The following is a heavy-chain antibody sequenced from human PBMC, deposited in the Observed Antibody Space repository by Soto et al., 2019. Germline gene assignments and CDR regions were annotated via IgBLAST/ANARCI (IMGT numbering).Heavy chain of an antibody. D-gene: IGHD3-3*01. CDR3: ATDQGNYDYWSGYRY. V-gene: IGHV1-69*13. CDR2: IIPISDTT. CDR1: GGTFSSYA. J-gene: IGHJ4*02. Sequence: GASVKVSCKASGGTFSSYAISWVRQAPGQGLEWMGGIIPISDTTNYAQKFQGRVTITADESTSTAYMELSSLRSEDTAVYYCATDQGNYDYWSGYRYWGQGTLVTVSS.